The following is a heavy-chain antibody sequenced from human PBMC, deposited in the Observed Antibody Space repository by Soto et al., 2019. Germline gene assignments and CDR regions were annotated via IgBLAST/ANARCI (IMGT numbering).Heavy chain of an antibody. J-gene: IGHJ4*02. CDR1: GLPFSVYA. CDR2: IDGSGHNT. CDR3: AKNILGRAYHEGDFDS. Sequence: EVQLLESGGGLVQPGGSLRLSCAASGLPFSVYAMSWVRQAQGKGPQWVSSIDGSGHNTNHADFVKGRFTISRDNSKNTVWLQKYTPRSDDTAIYYCAKNILGRAYHEGDFDSWGQGTLVTVSS. V-gene: IGHV3-23*01.